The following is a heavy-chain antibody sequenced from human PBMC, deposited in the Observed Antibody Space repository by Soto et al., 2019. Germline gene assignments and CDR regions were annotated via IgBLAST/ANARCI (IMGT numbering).Heavy chain of an antibody. Sequence: SETLSLTCAVSGGSISSYYWSWIRQPPGKGLEWIGYTYYSGSTNYNPSLKSRVTISLDTSKNQFSLTLSAVTAADTAMYYCSTRAYDTNGYYRFDPWGQGTLVTVSS. CDR1: GGSISSYY. V-gene: IGHV4-59*12. CDR2: TYYSGST. D-gene: IGHD3-22*01. CDR3: STRAYDTNGYYRFDP. J-gene: IGHJ5*01.